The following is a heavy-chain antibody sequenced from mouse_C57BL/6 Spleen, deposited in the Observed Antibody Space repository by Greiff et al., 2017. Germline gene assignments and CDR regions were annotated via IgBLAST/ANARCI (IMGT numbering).Heavy chain of an antibody. V-gene: IGHV1-81*01. J-gene: IGHJ2*01. CDR2: IYPRSGNT. D-gene: IGHD3-3*01. CDR3: ARWDSPYYFDY. CDR1: GYTFTSYG. Sequence: VKLQESGAELARPGASVKLSCKASGYTFTSYGISWVKQRTGQGLEWIGEIYPRSGNTYYNEKFKGKATLTADKSSSTAYMELRSLTSEDSAVYFCARWDSPYYFDYWGQGTTLTVSS.